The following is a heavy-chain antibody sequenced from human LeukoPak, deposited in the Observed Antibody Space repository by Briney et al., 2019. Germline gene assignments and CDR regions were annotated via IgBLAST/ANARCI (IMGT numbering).Heavy chain of an antibody. V-gene: IGHV3-74*01. CDR2: INSEGSST. CDR3: STQRGGSPGDY. CDR1: GLTFSSNW. D-gene: IGHD6-25*01. J-gene: IGHJ4*02. Sequence: GGSLRLSCATSGLTFSSNWMHWVRQAPGKGLVWVSRINSEGSSTIYADSVKGRFTISRDNAKNTLYLQMNSLRAEDTAVYYCSTQRGGSPGDYWGQGALVTVSS.